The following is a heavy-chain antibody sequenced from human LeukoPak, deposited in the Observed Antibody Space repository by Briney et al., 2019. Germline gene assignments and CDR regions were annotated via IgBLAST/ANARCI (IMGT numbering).Heavy chain of an antibody. V-gene: IGHV4-39*01. CDR1: CGSISSSSYY. Sequence: SETLSLTCTVACGSISSSSYYWGWIRQPPGKGLEWIGSIDYSGSTYYNPSLKSRLTLPVDTPNNQFSLKLRSVPAADTAVYYCARHAPPYYFDSWGQGTLVTVSS. CDR3: ARHAPPYYFDS. CDR2: IDYSGST. J-gene: IGHJ4*02.